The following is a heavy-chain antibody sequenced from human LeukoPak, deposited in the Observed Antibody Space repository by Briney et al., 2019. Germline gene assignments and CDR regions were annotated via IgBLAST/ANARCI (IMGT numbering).Heavy chain of an antibody. J-gene: IGHJ6*03. Sequence: GGSLRLSCAASGFTFSSYWMSWIRQAPGKGLEWVANIKQDGSEKYYVDSVKGRFTISRDNAKNSLYLQMNSLRAEDTAVYYCARDGAMGRHYYYMDVWGKGTTVTVSS. CDR2: IKQDGSEK. D-gene: IGHD5-18*01. CDR1: GFTFSSYW. V-gene: IGHV3-7*01. CDR3: ARDGAMGRHYYYMDV.